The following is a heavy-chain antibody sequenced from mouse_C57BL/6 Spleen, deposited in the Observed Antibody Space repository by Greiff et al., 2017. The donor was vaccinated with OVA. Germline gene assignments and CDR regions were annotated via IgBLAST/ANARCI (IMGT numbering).Heavy chain of an antibody. J-gene: IGHJ2*01. Sequence: QVQLQQPGAELVKPGASVKMSCKASGYTFTSYWITWVKPRPGQGLEWIGDIYPGSGSTNYNEKFKSKATLTVDTSSSTAYMQLSSLTSEDSAVYYCARTQLRLPLFDYWGQGTTLTVSS. V-gene: IGHV1-55*01. D-gene: IGHD3-2*02. CDR3: ARTQLRLPLFDY. CDR2: IYPGSGST. CDR1: GYTFTSYW.